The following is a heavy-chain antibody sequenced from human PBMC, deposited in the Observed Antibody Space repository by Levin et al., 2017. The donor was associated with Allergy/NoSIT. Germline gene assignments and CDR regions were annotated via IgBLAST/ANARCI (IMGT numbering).Heavy chain of an antibody. CDR2: IYPDDSDT. J-gene: IGHJ3*02. Sequence: PGESLKISCKGSGYSFTTYWIGWVRQMPGKGLEWMGIIYPDDSDTRYSPSVQDQVTVSVDKSINTAYLHWSSLKASDTAMFYCARRGAKESFDIWGQGTMVTVSS. CDR3: ARRGAKESFDI. D-gene: IGHD2/OR15-2a*01. V-gene: IGHV5-51*01. CDR1: GYSFTTYW.